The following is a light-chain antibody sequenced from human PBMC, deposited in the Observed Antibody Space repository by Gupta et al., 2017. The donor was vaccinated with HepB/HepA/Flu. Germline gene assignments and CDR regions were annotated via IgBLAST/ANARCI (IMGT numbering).Light chain of an antibody. V-gene: IGLV3-19*01. Sequence: SSAMPQAPAAAAALGQTVRITCQGDTFRRYYAGWYQLKPGQAPVLVIYGNNNRPSGIPDRFSGSNSGNTASLTITGAQAEDEADYYCYSLDSSGNHVVFGGGTKLTV. J-gene: IGLJ3*02. CDR1: TFRRYY. CDR3: YSLDSSGNHVV. CDR2: GNN.